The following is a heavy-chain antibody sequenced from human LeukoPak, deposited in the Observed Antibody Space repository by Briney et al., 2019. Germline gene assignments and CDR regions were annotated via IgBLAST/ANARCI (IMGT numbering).Heavy chain of an antibody. CDR2: IYHSGST. CDR3: ARDTPSYYCSSTSCYDFDY. J-gene: IGHJ4*02. D-gene: IGHD2-2*01. V-gene: IGHV4-38-2*02. Sequence: SETLSLTCTVSGYSISSGYYWGWIRQLPGKGLEWIGSIYHSGSTYYNPSLKSRVTISVDTSKNQFSLKLSSVTAADTAVYYCARDTPSYYCSSTSCYDFDYWGQGTLVTVSS. CDR1: GYSISSGYY.